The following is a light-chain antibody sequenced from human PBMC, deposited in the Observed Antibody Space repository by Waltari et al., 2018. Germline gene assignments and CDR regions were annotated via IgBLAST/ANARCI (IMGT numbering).Light chain of an antibody. V-gene: IGLV2-14*01. CDR2: DVN. J-gene: IGLJ3*02. Sequence: QSALTQPASVSGSPAQSITISCTGTSRDIGGYNYVSWYQQHPGKAPKLMIYDVNNRPSGVSNRFSGSKSGNTASLTISGLQAEDEADYYCSSYASSSTPNWVFGGGTKLTVL. CDR1: SRDIGGYNY. CDR3: SSYASSSTPNWV.